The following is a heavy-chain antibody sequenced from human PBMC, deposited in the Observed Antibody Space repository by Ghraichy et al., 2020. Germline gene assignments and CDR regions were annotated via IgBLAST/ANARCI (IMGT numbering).Heavy chain of an antibody. Sequence: SCAASGFTFSSYSMNWVRQAPGKGLEWVSYISSSSTINYADSVKDRFTISRDNAKNSLYLQMNSLRAEDTAVYYCARGQGGVWGQGTTVTVSS. D-gene: IGHD3-16*01. J-gene: IGHJ6*02. CDR2: ISSSSTI. V-gene: IGHV3-48*01. CDR3: ARGQGGV. CDR1: GFTFSSYS.